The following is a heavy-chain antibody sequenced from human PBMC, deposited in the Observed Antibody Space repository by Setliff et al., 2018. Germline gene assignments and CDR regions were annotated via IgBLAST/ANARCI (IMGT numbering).Heavy chain of an antibody. V-gene: IGHV4-34*01. CDR1: GGSFSGYY. D-gene: IGHD6-13*01. Sequence: KTSETLSLTCAVYGGSFSGYYWSWIRQPPGKGLEWIGEINHSGSTNYNPSLKSRVTISVDTSKNQFSLKLSSVTAADTAVYYCAANPGIAAGGDFDYWGQGILVTVSS. CDR2: INHSGST. CDR3: AANPGIAAGGDFDY. J-gene: IGHJ4*02.